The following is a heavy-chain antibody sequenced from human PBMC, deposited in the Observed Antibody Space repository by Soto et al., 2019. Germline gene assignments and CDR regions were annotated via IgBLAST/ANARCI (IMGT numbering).Heavy chain of an antibody. CDR1: GGAFSSYA. CDR3: ARRRYYYDSSGYFERPYNWFDP. Sequence: SVKVSCKASGGAFSSYAISWVRQAPGQGLEWMGGIIPIFGTANYAQKFQGRVTITADESTSTAYMELSSLRSEDTAVYYCARRRYYYDSSGYFERPYNWFDPWGQGTLVTVSS. D-gene: IGHD3-22*01. J-gene: IGHJ5*02. CDR2: IIPIFGTA. V-gene: IGHV1-69*13.